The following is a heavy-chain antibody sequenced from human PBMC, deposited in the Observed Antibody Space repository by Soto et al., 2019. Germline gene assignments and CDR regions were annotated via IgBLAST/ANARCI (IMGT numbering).Heavy chain of an antibody. CDR2: ISGSGTST. CDR1: GFVFSSYA. D-gene: IGHD3-9*01. J-gene: IGHJ4*02. V-gene: IGHV3-23*01. Sequence: PGGSLRLSCAASGFVFSSYAMSWVRQAPGKGLEWVSGISGSGTSTYYADSVKGRFTISRDNSKNTLYLQINSLRAEDTAVYYCAKEGIMIFSGYFDYWGQGTLVTVSS. CDR3: AKEGIMIFSGYFDY.